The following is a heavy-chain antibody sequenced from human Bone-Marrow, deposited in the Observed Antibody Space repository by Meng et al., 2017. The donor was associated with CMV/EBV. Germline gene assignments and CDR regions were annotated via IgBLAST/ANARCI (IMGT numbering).Heavy chain of an antibody. Sequence: GGSLRLSCAASGFTFSNAWMSWVRQAPGKGPEWVANIKQDGSEDYYVDSVQGRFTISRDNAKNSLYLQMDDLRGEDTAVYYCARFKYCSSTSCHRYLYSGLDVWGQGTTVTVSS. CDR3: ARFKYCSSTSCHRYLYSGLDV. D-gene: IGHD2-2*01. CDR2: IKQDGSED. V-gene: IGHV3-7*01. CDR1: GFTFSNAW. J-gene: IGHJ6*02.